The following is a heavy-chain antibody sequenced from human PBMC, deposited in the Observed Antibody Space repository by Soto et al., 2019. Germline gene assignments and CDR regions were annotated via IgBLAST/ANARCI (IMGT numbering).Heavy chain of an antibody. CDR2: ISAYNGNT. CDR1: GYTFTSYG. J-gene: IGHJ4*02. V-gene: IGHV1-18*01. CDR3: AKHKDPGIAATGAD. D-gene: IGHD6-13*01. Sequence: GASVKVSCKASGYTFTSYGISWVRQAPGQGLEWMGWISAYNGNTNYAQKLQGRVTMTTDTSTSTAYMELRSLRSDDTAVYYCAKHKDPGIAATGADWGQGTLVTVSS.